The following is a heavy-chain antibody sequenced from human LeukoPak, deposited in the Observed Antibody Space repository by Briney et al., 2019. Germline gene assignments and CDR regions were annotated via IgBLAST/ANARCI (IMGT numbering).Heavy chain of an antibody. V-gene: IGHV4-59*01. J-gene: IGHJ4*02. CDR1: SGSISSYF. D-gene: IGHD2-21*02. CDR3: AREAYCGGDCYSGFDY. Sequence: SETLSLTCTVSSGSISSYFWSWIRQPPGKGLEWIGYIYDSGSTNYNPSLKSRVTISVDTSKNRFSLKLSSVTAADTAVYYCAREAYCGGDCYSGFDYWGQGTLVTVSS. CDR2: IYDSGST.